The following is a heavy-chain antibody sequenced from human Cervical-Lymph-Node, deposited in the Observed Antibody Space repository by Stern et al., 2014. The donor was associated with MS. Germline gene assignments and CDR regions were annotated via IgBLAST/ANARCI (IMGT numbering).Heavy chain of an antibody. J-gene: IGHJ4*02. V-gene: IGHV1-18*01. Sequence: VQLEESGAEVKKPGASVKVSCKASGYTFTSYGISWVRQAPGQGLEWMGWISAYNGNTNYAQKLQGRVTMTTDTSTSTAYMELRSLRSDDTAVYYCARDVIAARPGGYFDYWGQGTLVTVSS. D-gene: IGHD6-6*01. CDR2: ISAYNGNT. CDR1: GYTFTSYG. CDR3: ARDVIAARPGGYFDY.